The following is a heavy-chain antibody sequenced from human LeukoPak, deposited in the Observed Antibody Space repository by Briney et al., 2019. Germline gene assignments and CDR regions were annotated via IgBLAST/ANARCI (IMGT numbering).Heavy chain of an antibody. D-gene: IGHD5-18*01. V-gene: IGHV4-59*01. CDR2: IYYSGST. J-gene: IGHJ5*02. Sequence: PSETLSLTCTVSGGSISSYYWSWIRQPPGKGLEWIGYIYYSGSTNYSPSLKSRVTISVDTSKNQFSLKLSSVTAADTAVYYCSRWGYSYGYETWFDPWGQGTLVTVSS. CDR3: SRWGYSYGYETWFDP. CDR1: GGSISSYY.